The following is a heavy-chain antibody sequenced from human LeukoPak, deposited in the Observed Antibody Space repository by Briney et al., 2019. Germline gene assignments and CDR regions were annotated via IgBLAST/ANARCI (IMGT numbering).Heavy chain of an antibody. Sequence: GGSLRLSCAASGFTFSHYAMTWVRQTPGTGLEWVSTITGSGGSTFYADSVKGRFSISRDNSKNTMYLQMNSLRAEDTAVFYCARGGYGDQAYDFWGQGSLVTVSS. CDR1: GFTFSHYA. CDR2: ITGSGGST. J-gene: IGHJ4*02. D-gene: IGHD4-17*01. V-gene: IGHV3-23*01. CDR3: ARGGYGDQAYDF.